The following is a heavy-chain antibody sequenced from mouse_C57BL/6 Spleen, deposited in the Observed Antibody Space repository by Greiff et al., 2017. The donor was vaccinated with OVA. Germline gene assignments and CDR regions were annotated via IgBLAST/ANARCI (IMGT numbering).Heavy chain of an antibody. CDR1: GFTFSSYT. J-gene: IGHJ1*03. D-gene: IGHD1-1*01. Sequence: EVHLVESGGGLVKPGGSLKLSCAASGFTFSSYTMSWVRQTPEKRLEWVATISGGGGNTYYPDSVKGRFTISRDNAKNTLYLQMSSLRSEDTALYYCARGHHYGSSWWYFDVWGTGTTVTVSS. V-gene: IGHV5-9*01. CDR3: ARGHHYGSSWWYFDV. CDR2: ISGGGGNT.